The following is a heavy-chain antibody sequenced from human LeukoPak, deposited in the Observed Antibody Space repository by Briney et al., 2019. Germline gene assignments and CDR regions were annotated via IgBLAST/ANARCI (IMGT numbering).Heavy chain of an antibody. Sequence: GGSLRLSCAASGFTFSRYGMHWVRQAPGKGLEWVAVIWNEGRNKYFADSMKGRFTISRDNAKNSLYLHMNSLRAEDTAVYYCARDAPWLVSGYWGQGTLVTVSS. V-gene: IGHV3-33*01. CDR3: ARDAPWLVSGY. D-gene: IGHD6-19*01. J-gene: IGHJ4*02. CDR1: GFTFSRYG. CDR2: IWNEGRNK.